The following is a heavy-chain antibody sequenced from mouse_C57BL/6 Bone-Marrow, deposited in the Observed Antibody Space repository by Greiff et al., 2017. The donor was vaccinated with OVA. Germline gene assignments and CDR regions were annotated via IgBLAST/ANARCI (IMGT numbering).Heavy chain of an antibody. V-gene: IGHV1-69*01. CDR3: ARFYYGSESFAY. Sequence: QVQLQQSGAELVMPGASVKLSCKASGYTFTSYWMHWVKQRPGQGLEWIGEIDPSDSYTNYNQKFKGKSTLTVDKSSSTAYMQLSSLTSEDSAVYYCARFYYGSESFAYWGQGTLVTVSA. J-gene: IGHJ3*01. CDR2: IDPSDSYT. CDR1: GYTFTSYW. D-gene: IGHD1-1*01.